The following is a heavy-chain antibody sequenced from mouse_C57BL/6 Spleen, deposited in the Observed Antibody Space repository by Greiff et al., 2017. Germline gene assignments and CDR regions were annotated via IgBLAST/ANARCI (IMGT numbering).Heavy chain of an antibody. CDR1: GYTFTSYW. J-gene: IGHJ4*01. CDR3: ARRYSNYAFYAMDY. CDR2: IYPGSGST. D-gene: IGHD2-5*01. V-gene: IGHV1-55*01. Sequence: QVQLQQPGAELVKPGASVKMSCKASGYTFTSYWITWVKQRPGQGLEWIGDIYPGSGSTNYNEKFKSKATLTVDTSSSTAYMQLSSLTSEDSAVYYCARRYSNYAFYAMDYWGQGTSVTVAS.